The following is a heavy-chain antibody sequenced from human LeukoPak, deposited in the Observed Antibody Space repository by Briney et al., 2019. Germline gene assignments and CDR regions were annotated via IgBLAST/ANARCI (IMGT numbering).Heavy chain of an antibody. J-gene: IGHJ4*02. CDR3: ASLSGAGSPYY. D-gene: IGHD6-19*01. V-gene: IGHV3-48*03. Sequence: GGSLRLSRAASGFTFRSFEMNWVRQAPGKGLEWVSYFSSSGSPKYYADSVRGRFTISRDNAKNSLYLQMNSLRAEDTAVYYCASLSGAGSPYYWGQGTLVTVSS. CDR2: FSSSGSPK. CDR1: GFTFRSFE.